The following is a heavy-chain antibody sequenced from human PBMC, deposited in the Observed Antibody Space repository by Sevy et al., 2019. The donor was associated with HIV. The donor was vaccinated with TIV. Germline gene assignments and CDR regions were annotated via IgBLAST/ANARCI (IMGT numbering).Heavy chain of an antibody. D-gene: IGHD3-3*01. J-gene: IGHJ5*02. CDR2: ISAYNGNT. Sequence: ASVKVSCKASGYTFTSYGISWVRQAPGQGLEWMGWISAYNGNTNYAQKLQGRVTMTTDTSTSTAYMGLRSLRSDDTAVDYCARSPYDVWSGYSSLEAINWFDPWGQGTLVTVSS. CDR1: GYTFTSYG. CDR3: ARSPYDVWSGYSSLEAINWFDP. V-gene: IGHV1-18*01.